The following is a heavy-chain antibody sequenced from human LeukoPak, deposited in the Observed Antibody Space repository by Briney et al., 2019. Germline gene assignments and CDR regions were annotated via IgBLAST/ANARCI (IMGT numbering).Heavy chain of an antibody. CDR3: ARGHYVGTTWFDP. CDR1: GFTFSAYA. J-gene: IGHJ5*02. CDR2: ISYDGSSK. V-gene: IGHV3-30-3*01. Sequence: GGSLRLSCAASGFTFSAYAMHWVRQAPDKGLEWVAVISYDGSSKYFTDSVKGRFSISRDNSKNTLYLQMNTLRPGDTAVYYCARGHYVGTTWFDPWGQGTLVTVSS. D-gene: IGHD3-10*02.